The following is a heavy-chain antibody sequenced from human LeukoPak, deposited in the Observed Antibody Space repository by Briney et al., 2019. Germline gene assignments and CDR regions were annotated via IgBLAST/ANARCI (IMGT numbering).Heavy chain of an antibody. Sequence: ASVKVSCKASGYTFTGYYIHWVRQAPGQGLEWMGWINPNSGGTNYAQKFQGRVTMTRDTSISTAYMELSRLRSDDTAVYYCARAGLGYCSSTSCYALYNWFDPWGQGTLVTVSS. V-gene: IGHV1-2*02. CDR1: GYTFTGYY. D-gene: IGHD2-2*01. CDR3: ARAGLGYCSSTSCYALYNWFDP. J-gene: IGHJ5*02. CDR2: INPNSGGT.